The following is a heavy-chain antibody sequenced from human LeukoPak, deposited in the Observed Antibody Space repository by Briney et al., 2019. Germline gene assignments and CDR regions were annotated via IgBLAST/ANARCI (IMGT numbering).Heavy chain of an antibody. V-gene: IGHV3-23*01. CDR2: ISGSGGRT. CDR1: GFTFSSYA. J-gene: IGHJ6*03. CDR3: TRDTWYYYYMDV. Sequence: GGSLRLSRAASGFTFSSYAMSWVRQAPGKGLEWVSVISGSGGRTSYADSVKGRFTVSRDNSKNTLYLQMNSLKTEDTAVYYCTRDTWYYYYMDVWGKGTTVTVSS.